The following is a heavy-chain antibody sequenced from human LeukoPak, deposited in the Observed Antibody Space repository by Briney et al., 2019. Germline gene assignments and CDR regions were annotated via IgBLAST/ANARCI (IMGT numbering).Heavy chain of an antibody. CDR2: INPNSGGT. CDR1: GYTFTGYY. CDR3: APSSAVRGVLSYYYYYGMDV. Sequence: ASVKVSCKASGYTFTGYYMHWVRQAPGQGLEWMGWINPNSGGTNYAQKFQGRVTMTRDTSTSTAYMELSRLRSDDTAVYYCAPSSAVRGVLSYYYYYGMDVWGQGTTVTVSS. J-gene: IGHJ6*02. D-gene: IGHD3-10*01. V-gene: IGHV1-2*02.